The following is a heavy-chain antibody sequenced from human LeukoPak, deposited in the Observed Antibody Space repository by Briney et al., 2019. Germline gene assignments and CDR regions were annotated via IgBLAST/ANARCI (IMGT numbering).Heavy chain of an antibody. D-gene: IGHD6-19*01. CDR3: ARDFSPYTNGWYAGY. J-gene: IGHJ4*02. V-gene: IGHV3-30-3*01. CDR2: ISYDGNNE. CDR1: GFTFSSYA. Sequence: GGSLRLSCTVSGFTFSSYAIHWVRQAPGKGLEWVAVISYDGNNEYYADSVRGRFTISRDNFKDTLYLQMNSLRAEDTAVYYCARDFSPYTNGWYAGYWGQGTLVTVSS.